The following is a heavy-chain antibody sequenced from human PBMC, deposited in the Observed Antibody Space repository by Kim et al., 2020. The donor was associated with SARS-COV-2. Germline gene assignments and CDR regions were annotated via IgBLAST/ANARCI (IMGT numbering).Heavy chain of an antibody. J-gene: IGHJ3*01. CDR1: GFTFSSYS. V-gene: IGHV3-48*02. CDR2: ISSSSSTI. D-gene: IGHD3-10*01. CDR3: ARLVPHYYGSGSYYNVP. Sequence: GGSLRLSCAASGFTFSSYSMNWVRQAPGKGLEWVSYISSSSSTIYYADSVKGRFTISRDNAKNSLYLQMNSLRDEDTAVYYCARLVPHYYGSGSYYNVPWGQGTMVTVSS.